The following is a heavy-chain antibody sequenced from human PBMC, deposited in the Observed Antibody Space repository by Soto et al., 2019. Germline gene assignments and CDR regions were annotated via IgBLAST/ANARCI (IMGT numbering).Heavy chain of an antibody. CDR3: ARRGPYCSGGSCYSYGNY. CDR2: INRSGST. CDR1: GGSFSGYY. V-gene: IGHV4-34*01. D-gene: IGHD2-15*01. J-gene: IGHJ4*02. Sequence: SETLSLTCAVYGGSFSGYYWSWIRQPPGKGLEWIGEINRSGSTNYNPSLKSRVTISVDTSKNQFSLKLSSVTAADTALYYCARRGPYCSGGSCYSYGNYWGQGTLVTVSS.